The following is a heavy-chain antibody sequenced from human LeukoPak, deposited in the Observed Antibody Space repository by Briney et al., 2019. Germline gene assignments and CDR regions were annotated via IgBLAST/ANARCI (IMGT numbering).Heavy chain of an antibody. CDR3: AKGIRGYYGFDY. V-gene: IGHV3-23*01. CDR1: GFTFSSYG. Sequence: GGSLRLSRAASGFTFSSYGMSWVRQAPGKGLEWVSAISGSRGSTYYADSVKGRFTISRDNSKNTLYLQMNSLRAEDTAVYYCAKGIRGYYGFDYWGQGTLVTVSS. D-gene: IGHD3-22*01. CDR2: ISGSRGST. J-gene: IGHJ4*02.